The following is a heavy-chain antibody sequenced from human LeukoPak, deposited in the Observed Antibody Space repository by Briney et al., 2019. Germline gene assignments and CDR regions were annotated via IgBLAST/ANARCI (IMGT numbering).Heavy chain of an antibody. V-gene: IGHV4-59*01. J-gene: IGHJ5*02. CDR2: IHFGGTT. CDR3: ARHRSDTGGKKGVNWFDP. Sequence: SETLSLTCSVSGGSIKNYYWSWIRQPPGKGLEWLGNIHFGGTTDYNSSLKSRLTISVDTFKNQLSLNLQSVTAADTATYYCARHRSDTGGKKGVNWFDPWGQGTLVTVSS. CDR1: GGSIKNYY. D-gene: IGHD4-23*01.